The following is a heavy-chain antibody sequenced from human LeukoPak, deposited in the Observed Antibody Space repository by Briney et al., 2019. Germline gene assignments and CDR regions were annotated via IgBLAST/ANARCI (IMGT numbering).Heavy chain of an antibody. CDR2: IIPIFGTA. V-gene: IGHV1-69*01. D-gene: IGHD1-20*01. J-gene: IGHJ3*02. CDR3: ARARYFGITGTRHDAFDI. Sequence: SVKVSCKASGGTFSSYAISWVRQAPGQGLEWMGGIIPIFGTANYAQKFQGRVTITADESTSTAYMELSGLRSEDTAVYYCARARYFGITGTRHDAFDIWGQGTMVTVSS. CDR1: GGTFSSYA.